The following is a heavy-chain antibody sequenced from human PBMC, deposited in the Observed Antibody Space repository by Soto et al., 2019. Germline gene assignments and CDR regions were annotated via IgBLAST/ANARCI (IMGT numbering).Heavy chain of an antibody. V-gene: IGHV3-23*01. D-gene: IGHD1-26*01. CDR1: GFTFSNYA. Sequence: GGSLRLSCAASGFTFSNYAMTWVRQAPGKGLEWVSVISGSGGSTYYADSVKGRSTISRDNSKKTLYLQMNSLRAEDTAVYYCAKDLYSGSQGDIFDYWGQGTLVTVSS. J-gene: IGHJ4*02. CDR2: ISGSGGST. CDR3: AKDLYSGSQGDIFDY.